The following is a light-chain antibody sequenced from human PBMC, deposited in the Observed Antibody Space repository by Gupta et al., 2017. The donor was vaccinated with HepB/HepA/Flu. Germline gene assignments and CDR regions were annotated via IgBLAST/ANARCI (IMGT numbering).Light chain of an antibody. Sequence: DSHLTQSPSFLSASVGDRVTITCRASQGISTYLVWYQQKPGKPPKLLIYASSTLQSGVPSRFSGSGAGTEFTLSISSLQPEDFATYCCQQLHRYPFTFGGGPKVEIK. CDR1: QGISTY. CDR3: QQLHRYPFT. V-gene: IGKV1-9*01. J-gene: IGKJ4*01. CDR2: ASS.